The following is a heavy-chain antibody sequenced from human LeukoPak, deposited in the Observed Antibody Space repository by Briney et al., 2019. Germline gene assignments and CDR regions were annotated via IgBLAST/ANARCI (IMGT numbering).Heavy chain of an antibody. Sequence: SETLSLTCTVSGGSISSSSYYWGWIRQPPGKGLEWIGSIYYSGSTYYNPSLKSRVTISVDTSKNQFSLKLSSVTAADTAVYYCARDWTPITMVRGVIITPVNWFDPWGQGTLVTVSS. CDR1: GGSISSSSYY. CDR2: IYYSGST. CDR3: ARDWTPITMVRGVIITPVNWFDP. D-gene: IGHD3-10*01. V-gene: IGHV4-39*07. J-gene: IGHJ5*02.